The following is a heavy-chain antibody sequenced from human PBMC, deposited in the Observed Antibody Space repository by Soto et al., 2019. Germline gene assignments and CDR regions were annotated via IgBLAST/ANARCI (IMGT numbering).Heavy chain of an antibody. CDR3: ARATYYYDSSGYASIYFDY. CDR2: IDWDDDK. Sequence: SGPTLVNPTRTLTLACTFSGFSLRTSGMCVSWIRQPPGKALEWLARIDWDDDKYYSTSLKTRLTISKDTSKNQVVLTMTNMDPVDTATYYCARATYYYDSSGYASIYFDYWGQGTLVTVS. J-gene: IGHJ4*02. D-gene: IGHD3-22*01. CDR1: GFSLRTSGMC. V-gene: IGHV2-70*11.